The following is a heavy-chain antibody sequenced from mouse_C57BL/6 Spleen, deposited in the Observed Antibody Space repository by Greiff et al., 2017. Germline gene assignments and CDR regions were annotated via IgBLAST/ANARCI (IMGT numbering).Heavy chain of an antibody. Sequence: QVQLQQSGPGLVAPSQSLSLTCTVSGFSLTSYGVHWVRQTPGKGLEWLVVIWSNGSTTINSALKSRRSISKDISKSQVFLKMNSLQTDDTAMYYCARDPFAYWGKGTLVTVSA. CDR2: IWSNGST. CDR3: ARDPFAY. V-gene: IGHV2-6*03. J-gene: IGHJ3*01. CDR1: GFSLTSYG.